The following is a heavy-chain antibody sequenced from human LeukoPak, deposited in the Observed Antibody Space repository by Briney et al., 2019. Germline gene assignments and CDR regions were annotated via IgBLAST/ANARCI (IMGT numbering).Heavy chain of an antibody. V-gene: IGHV4-39*01. D-gene: IGHD5-18*01. J-gene: IGHJ4*02. CDR3: ARRGRLWPDFDY. Sequence: SETLSLTCTVSGDSISSGSYCWGWIRQPPGKGLEWIGSMHYRGSTYYNPSLKSRVTISIDTSKNQFSLKLSSVTAADTAVYYCARRGRLWPDFDYWSQGTLVTVSS. CDR1: GDSISSGSYC. CDR2: MHYRGST.